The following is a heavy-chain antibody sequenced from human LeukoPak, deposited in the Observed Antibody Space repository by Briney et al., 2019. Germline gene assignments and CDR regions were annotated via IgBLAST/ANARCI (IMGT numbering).Heavy chain of an antibody. D-gene: IGHD3-3*02. J-gene: IGHJ4*02. CDR2: IKEDGSEK. Sequence: GGSLRLSCAASGFTFSNYWMNWVRQAPGKGLEWVANIKEDGSEKYHVDSVKGRFINSRDNAKNSLYLQMNSLRAEDTAVYYCARDSQHLNFDYWGQGTLVTVSS. V-gene: IGHV3-7*04. CDR1: GFTFSNYW. CDR3: ARDSQHLNFDY.